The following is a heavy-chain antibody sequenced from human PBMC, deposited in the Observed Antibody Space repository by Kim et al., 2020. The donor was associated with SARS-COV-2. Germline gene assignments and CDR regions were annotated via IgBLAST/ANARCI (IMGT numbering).Heavy chain of an antibody. V-gene: IGHV1-46*04. CDR3: ARGGGYGSGTYTSFDP. J-gene: IGHJ5*02. CDR1: GYNFISYY. D-gene: IGHD3-10*01. Sequence: ASVKVSCKASGYNFISYYMHWVRQAHGQRLEWMGIINPSGSTTSYAQKVQDRFTMTWDTSTSTVYMELSSLKSDDTAVYYCARGGGYGSGTYTSFDPWGQGTLVTVSS. CDR2: INPSGSTT.